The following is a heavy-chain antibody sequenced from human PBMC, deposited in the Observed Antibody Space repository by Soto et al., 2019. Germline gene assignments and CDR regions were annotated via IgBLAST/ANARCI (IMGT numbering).Heavy chain of an antibody. Sequence: SETLSLTCTVSGGSISSGGYYWSWIRQHPGKGLEWIGYIYYSGSTYYNPSLKSRVTISVDTSKNQFSLKLSSVTAADTAVYYCARDNSLILKRYYFDYWGQGTLVTVSS. CDR2: IYYSGST. CDR1: GGSISSGGYY. D-gene: IGHD3-16*01. J-gene: IGHJ4*02. V-gene: IGHV4-31*03. CDR3: ARDNSLILKRYYFDY.